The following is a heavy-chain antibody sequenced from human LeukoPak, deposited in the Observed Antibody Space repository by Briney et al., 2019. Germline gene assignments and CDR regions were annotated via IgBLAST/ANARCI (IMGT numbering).Heavy chain of an antibody. CDR3: ARQMGDAFDI. J-gene: IGHJ3*02. Sequence: AXVKVSCKASGYTFTSYCMHWVRQAPGQGLEWMGIINPSGGSTNYAQKFQGRVTMTRDTSTSTVYMELSSLRSEDTAVYYCARQMGDAFDIWGQGTMVTVSS. V-gene: IGHV1-46*03. CDR1: GYTFTSYC. D-gene: IGHD5-24*01. CDR2: INPSGGST.